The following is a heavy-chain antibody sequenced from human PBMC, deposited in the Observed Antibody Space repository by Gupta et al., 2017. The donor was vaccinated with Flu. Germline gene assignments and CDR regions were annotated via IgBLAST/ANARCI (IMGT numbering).Heavy chain of an antibody. CDR3: ARVSYCSTTSCFQPFDY. V-gene: IGHV1-2*06. Sequence: YIHWVRQVPGQGLEWMGRFNPDSGRTKFAQTFQDRVTMTGDTSISTAYMELSRLTSDDTAVYYCARVSYCSTTSCFQPFDYWGQGSLVTVSS. CDR2: FNPDSGRT. J-gene: IGHJ4*02. D-gene: IGHD2-2*01. CDR1: Y.